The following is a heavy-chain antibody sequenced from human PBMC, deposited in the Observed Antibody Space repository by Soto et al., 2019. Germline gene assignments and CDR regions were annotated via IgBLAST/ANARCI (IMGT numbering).Heavy chain of an antibody. CDR1: GYTFTTYA. D-gene: IGHD2-2*01. CDR3: ARALFCGSPGAPEPYYYNYYVDV. J-gene: IGHJ6*03. V-gene: IGHV1-18*01. Sequence: GASVKVSCKASGYTFTTYAISWVRQAPGQGLEWMGWLSTYNGDTNYAQGIQDRVTMTTDTSTSTAYMELRSLRSDDTAVYYCARALFCGSPGAPEPYYYNYYVDVGGKGPRAT. CDR2: LSTYNGDT.